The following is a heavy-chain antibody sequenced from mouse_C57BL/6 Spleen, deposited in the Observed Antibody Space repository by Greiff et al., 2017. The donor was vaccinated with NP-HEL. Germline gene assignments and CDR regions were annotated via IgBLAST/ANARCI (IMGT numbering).Heavy chain of an antibody. CDR2: INPYNGDT. CDR1: GYSFTGYF. CDR3: AREGDGNYGVHWYFDV. J-gene: IGHJ1*03. Sequence: EVQLVESGPELVKPGDSVKISCKASGYSFTGYFMNWVMQSHGKSLEWIGRINPYNGDTFYNQKFKGKATLTVDKSSSTAHMELRSLTSEDSAVYYCAREGDGNYGVHWYFDVWGTGTTVTVSS. V-gene: IGHV1-20*01. D-gene: IGHD2-1*01.